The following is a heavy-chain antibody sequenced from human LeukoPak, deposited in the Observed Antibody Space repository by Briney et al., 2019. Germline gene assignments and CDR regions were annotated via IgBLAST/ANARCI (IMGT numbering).Heavy chain of an antibody. CDR3: ARESDMATIMMRAFDI. Sequence: SETLSLTCTVSGGSISSGDYYWSWIRQPPGKGLEWIGYIYYSGSTYYNPSLKSRVTISVDTSKNQFSLKLSSVTAADTAVYYCARESDMATIMMRAFDIWGQGTMVTVSS. J-gene: IGHJ3*02. CDR1: GGSISSGDYY. D-gene: IGHD5-24*01. CDR2: IYYSGST. V-gene: IGHV4-30-4*08.